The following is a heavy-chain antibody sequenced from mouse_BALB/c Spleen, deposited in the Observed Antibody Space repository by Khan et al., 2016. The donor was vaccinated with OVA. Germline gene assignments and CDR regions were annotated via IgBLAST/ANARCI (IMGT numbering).Heavy chain of an antibody. J-gene: IGHJ2*01. CDR2: IYPGSDNA. CDR3: ARRDGYYVGFGY. D-gene: IGHD2-3*01. V-gene: IGHV1-77*01. CDR1: GYTFTYYV. Sequence: VQLKQSGPELVKPGASVKMSCKASGYTFTYYVITWVKQRTGQGLEWIGEIYPGSDNAYYNERFKGKATLTADKSSKTSHMLLSSLTSEASAVYFCARRDGYYVGFGYGGQGTTLKVSS.